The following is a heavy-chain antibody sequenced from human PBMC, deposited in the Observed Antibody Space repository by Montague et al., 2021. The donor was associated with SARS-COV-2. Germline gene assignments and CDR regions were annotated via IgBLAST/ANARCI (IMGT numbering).Heavy chain of an antibody. J-gene: IGHJ4*02. CDR3: AHFRGYTYGIDY. D-gene: IGHD5-18*01. Sequence: PALVKPTQTLMLTCTFSGFSLSTSGVGVGWIRQPPGKALEWLALXYWNDDKRYSPSLKSRLTITKDTSKNQVVLTMTNMDSVDTGTYYCAHFRGYTYGIDYWGQGTLVTVSS. CDR1: GFSLSTSGVG. CDR2: XYWNDDK. V-gene: IGHV2-5*01.